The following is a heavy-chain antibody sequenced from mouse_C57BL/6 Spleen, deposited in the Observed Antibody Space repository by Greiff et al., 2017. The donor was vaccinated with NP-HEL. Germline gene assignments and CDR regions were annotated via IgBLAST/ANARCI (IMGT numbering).Heavy chain of an antibody. V-gene: IGHV1-15*01. CDR2: IDPETGGT. Sequence: QVQLQQSGAELVRPGASVTLSCKASGYTFTDYEMHWVKQTPVHGLEWIGAIDPETGGTAYNQKFKGKAILTADKSSSTAYMELRSLTSEDSAVYYCTRGTTVVPYFDYWGQGTTLTVSS. D-gene: IGHD1-1*01. J-gene: IGHJ2*01. CDR1: GYTFTDYE. CDR3: TRGTTVVPYFDY.